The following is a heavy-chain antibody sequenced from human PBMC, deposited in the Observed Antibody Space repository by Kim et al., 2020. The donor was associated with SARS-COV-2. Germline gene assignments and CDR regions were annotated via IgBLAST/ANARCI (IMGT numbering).Heavy chain of an antibody. V-gene: IGHV1-2*06. D-gene: IGHD3-3*01. CDR1: GYTFTGYY. CDR2: INPNSGGT. CDR3: ARVLRKYYDFWSAHDAFDI. J-gene: IGHJ3*02. Sequence: ASVKVSCKASGYTFTGYYMHWVRQAPGQGLEWMGRINPNSGGTNYAQKFQGRVTMTRDTSISTAYMELSRLRSDDTAVYYCARVLRKYYDFWSAHDAFDIWGQGTMVTVSS.